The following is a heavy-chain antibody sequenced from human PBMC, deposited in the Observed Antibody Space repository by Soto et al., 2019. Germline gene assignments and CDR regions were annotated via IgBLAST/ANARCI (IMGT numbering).Heavy chain of an antibody. Sequence: EVQLVESGGGLVQPGGSLKLSCAASGFAFSDSAMHWVRQASGKGLEWIGRIRGKRGNDGTAYAASVKGRFTISRDDSKTTNYLQTKSLKIEGTAVYYWTRRHDWTAVDPLDYWCQGTLVTVSS. D-gene: IGHD5-18*01. V-gene: IGHV3-73*02. CDR2: IRGKRGNDGT. CDR3: TRRHDWTAVDPLDY. J-gene: IGHJ4*02. CDR1: GFAFSDSA.